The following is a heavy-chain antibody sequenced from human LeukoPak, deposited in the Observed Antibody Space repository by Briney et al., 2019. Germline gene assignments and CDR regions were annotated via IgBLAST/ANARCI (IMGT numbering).Heavy chain of an antibody. Sequence: SETLSLTCAVYGGSSSGYYWSWIRQPPGKGLEWIGYIYHSGSTYYNPSLKSRVTISVDRSKNQFSLKLSSVTAADTAVYYCARGVEMATILFDYWGQGTLVTVSS. V-gene: IGHV4-34*01. CDR2: IYHSGST. CDR1: GGSSSGYY. D-gene: IGHD5-24*01. J-gene: IGHJ4*02. CDR3: ARGVEMATILFDY.